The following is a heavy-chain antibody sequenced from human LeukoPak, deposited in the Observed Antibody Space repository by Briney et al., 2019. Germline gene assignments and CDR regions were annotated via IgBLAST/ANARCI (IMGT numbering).Heavy chain of an antibody. D-gene: IGHD6-13*01. CDR3: ARGEGSS. J-gene: IGHJ4*02. CDR1: GYTFINSA. V-gene: IGHV1-18*01. CDR2: ISPYNGYT. Sequence: GASVKVSCKASGYTFINSAIGWVRQAPGQGLEWMGWISPYNGYTKYAESLQGRVTMTTDTSTSTAYMELRSLRSEDTAVYYCARGEGSSWGQGTLVTVSS.